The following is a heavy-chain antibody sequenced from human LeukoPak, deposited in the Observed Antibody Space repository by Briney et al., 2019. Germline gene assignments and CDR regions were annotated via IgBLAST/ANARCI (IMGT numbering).Heavy chain of an antibody. J-gene: IGHJ1*01. Sequence: SETLSLTCAVYGGSFSAYYWSWIRQPPGKGLEWIGEINHSGSTNYNPSLKSRVTISVDTSKNQTSLKLSSVTAADTAVYYCARGSLYSSSWLEPYFQHWGQGTVVNVS. CDR1: GGSFSAYY. V-gene: IGHV4-34*01. CDR3: ARGSLYSSSWLEPYFQH. D-gene: IGHD6-13*01. CDR2: INHSGST.